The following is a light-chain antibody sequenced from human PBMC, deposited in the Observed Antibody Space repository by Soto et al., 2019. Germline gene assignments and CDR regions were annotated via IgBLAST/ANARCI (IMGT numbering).Light chain of an antibody. CDR2: DVS. Sequence: QSALTQPASVSGSPGQSITISCTGTSSDVGGYNYVSWYQQHPGKAPKLMIYDVSNRPSGVSNRFSGSKSGNTASLTISGLQAEDEADYYCCSYTRSSPYVFGTGTKLTVL. CDR1: SSDVGGYNY. J-gene: IGLJ1*01. CDR3: CSYTRSSPYV. V-gene: IGLV2-14*01.